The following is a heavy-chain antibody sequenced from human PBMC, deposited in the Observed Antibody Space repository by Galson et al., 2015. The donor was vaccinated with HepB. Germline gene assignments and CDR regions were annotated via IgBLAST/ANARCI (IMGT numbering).Heavy chain of an antibody. Sequence: SLRLSCAASGFTFNTHSMNWVRQAPGKGLEWVSYISSSGSTIYYADSVKGRFTISRDNAKNSLYLQMNSLRAEDTAVYYCGTPDYGGNSDDAFDIWGQGTMVTVSS. CDR2: ISSSGSTI. V-gene: IGHV3-48*04. CDR1: GFTFNTHS. D-gene: IGHD4-23*01. J-gene: IGHJ3*02. CDR3: GTPDYGGNSDDAFDI.